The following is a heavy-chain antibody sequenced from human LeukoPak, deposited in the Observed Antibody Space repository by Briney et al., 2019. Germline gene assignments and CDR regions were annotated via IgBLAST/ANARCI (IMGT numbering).Heavy chain of an antibody. V-gene: IGHV4-4*07. J-gene: IGHJ5*02. Sequence: PSETLSLTCTVSGGSISSYYWSWIRQPAGKGLEWIGRIYISGSGSTNYNPSLKSRVTMSVDTSKNQFSLKLSSVTAADTAVYYCARVSTSADYGDYFGQFDPWGQGTLVTVSS. CDR1: GGSISSYY. D-gene: IGHD4-17*01. CDR2: IYISGSGST. CDR3: ARVSTSADYGDYFGQFDP.